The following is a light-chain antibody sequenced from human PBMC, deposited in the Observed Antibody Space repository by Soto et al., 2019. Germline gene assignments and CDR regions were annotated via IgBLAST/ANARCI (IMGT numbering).Light chain of an antibody. V-gene: IGLV1-47*01. CDR1: SSNIGSNY. J-gene: IGLJ2*01. CDR2: RNN. CDR3: AAWDDSLSGLV. Sequence: QSVLTQPPSASGTPGQRVTISCSGSSSNIGSNYVYWHQQLPGTAPKLLIYRNNQRPSGVPDRFSGSKSGTSASLAISGLRSEDEADYYCAAWDDSLSGLVFGGGTQLT.